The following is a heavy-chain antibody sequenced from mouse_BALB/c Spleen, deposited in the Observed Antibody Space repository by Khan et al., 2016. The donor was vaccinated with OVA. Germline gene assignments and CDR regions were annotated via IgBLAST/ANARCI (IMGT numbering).Heavy chain of an antibody. D-gene: IGHD2-1*01. CDR1: GFTFSSFG. J-gene: IGHJ3*01. Sequence: EVQGVESGGGLVQPGGSRKLSCAASGFTFSSFGMHWVRQAPEKGLEWVAYISSDSITLYYADTVKGRVTISRDNPRNTLFLQMTSLRSEDTDIYYCARGNWAWFAYWGQGTLVTVSA. CDR3: ARGNWAWFAY. V-gene: IGHV5-17*02. CDR2: ISSDSITL.